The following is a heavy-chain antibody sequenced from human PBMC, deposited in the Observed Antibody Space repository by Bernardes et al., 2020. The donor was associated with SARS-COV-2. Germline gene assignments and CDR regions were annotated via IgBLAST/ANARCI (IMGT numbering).Heavy chain of an antibody. CDR3: ARTARVLRFLEWLPTHYGMDV. CDR2: MNPNSGNT. Sequence: ASVKVSCKASGYTFTSYDINWVRQATGQGLEWMGWMNPNSGNTGYAQKFQGRVTMTRNTSISTAYMELSSLRSEDTAVYYCARTARVLRFLEWLPTHYGMDVWGQGTTVTVSS. CDR1: GYTFTSYD. J-gene: IGHJ6*02. D-gene: IGHD3-3*01. V-gene: IGHV1-8*01.